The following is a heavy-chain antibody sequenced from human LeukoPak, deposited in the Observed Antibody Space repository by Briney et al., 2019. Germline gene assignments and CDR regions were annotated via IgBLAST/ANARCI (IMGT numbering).Heavy chain of an antibody. CDR2: ISGSSSYI. CDR3: ARSRSSQGAFDI. D-gene: IGHD3-10*01. V-gene: IGHV3-21*01. CDR1: GFTFSSYS. Sequence: GGSLRLSCAASGFTFSSYSMNWVRQAPGKGLEWVSSISGSSSYIYYADSVKGRFTISRDNAKNSLYLQMNSLRAEDTAVYYCARSRSSQGAFDIWGQGTMVTVSS. J-gene: IGHJ3*02.